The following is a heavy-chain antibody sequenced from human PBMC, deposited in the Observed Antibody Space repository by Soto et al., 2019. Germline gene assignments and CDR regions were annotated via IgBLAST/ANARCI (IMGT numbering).Heavy chain of an antibody. CDR3: VMVDNYVTPTPQDV. J-gene: IGHJ6*02. CDR1: GYFFVNYG. V-gene: IGHV1-18*01. CDR2: ISPYTGNT. Sequence: QVQLVQSGDEVKKPGASVKVSCKASGYFFVNYGIAWVRQAPGQGLEWMGWISPYTGNTHSATKVQGRLTMTTDTSSSTAYMDVGSLTSDDTAVYYCVMVDNYVTPTPQDVWGQGTTVTVSS. D-gene: IGHD3-16*01.